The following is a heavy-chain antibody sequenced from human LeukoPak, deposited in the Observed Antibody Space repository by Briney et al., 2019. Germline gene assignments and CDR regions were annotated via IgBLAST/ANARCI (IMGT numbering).Heavy chain of an antibody. CDR3: ARSEYGDYGDFDY. J-gene: IGHJ4*01. CDR1: GGSIRSYY. Sequence: PSETLSLTCTVSGGSIRSYYWSWIRQPPGKGLEWIGYIYYSGSTNYNPSLKSRVTISVDTSKNQFSLKLSSVTAADTAVYYCARSEYGDYGDFDYWGRGTLVTVSS. V-gene: IGHV4-59*01. CDR2: IYYSGST. D-gene: IGHD4-17*01.